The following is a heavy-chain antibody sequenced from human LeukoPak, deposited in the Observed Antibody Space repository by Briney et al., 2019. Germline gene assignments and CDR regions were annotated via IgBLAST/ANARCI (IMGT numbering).Heavy chain of an antibody. D-gene: IGHD4-23*01. Sequence: SETLSLTCSVSGGSISPYYWSWIRQPPGKGLEWIGYISYSWTTKYNPSLKNRLTISVDTSKNQFSLSLSSVTAADTAVYYCARDYGGKFDYWGQGTLVTVSS. J-gene: IGHJ4*02. CDR1: GGSISPYY. CDR3: ARDYGGKFDY. V-gene: IGHV4-59*01. CDR2: ISYSWTT.